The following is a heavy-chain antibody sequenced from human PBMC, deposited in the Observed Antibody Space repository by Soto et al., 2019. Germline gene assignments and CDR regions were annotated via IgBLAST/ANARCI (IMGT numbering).Heavy chain of an antibody. J-gene: IGHJ4*02. V-gene: IGHV3-9*01. CDR2: IGWNGASI. CDR1: GFAFDEYV. D-gene: IGHD2-2*01. Sequence: EVQLVQSGGGLVQPGRSLRRSCAATGFAFDEYVMHWVRQAPGKGLEWVGSIGWNGASIDYADYVKGRFTISRDNAKNSLFLQMNSLTTEDTALYFCAKSRVVPYFDRWGQGTLVTVSS. CDR3: AKSRVVPYFDR.